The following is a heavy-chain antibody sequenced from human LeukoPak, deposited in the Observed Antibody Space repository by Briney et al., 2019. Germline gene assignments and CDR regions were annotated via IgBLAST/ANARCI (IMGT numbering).Heavy chain of an antibody. CDR3: ALEVTAPSDY. D-gene: IGHD2-21*02. Sequence: PGRSLRLSCAASGFTFSSYGMHWVRQAPGKGLEWVAVIWYDGSNKYYADSVKGRFTISRDNSKNTLYLQMNCLRAEDTAVYYCALEVTAPSDYWGQGTLVTVSS. CDR1: GFTFSSYG. J-gene: IGHJ4*02. V-gene: IGHV3-33*01. CDR2: IWYDGSNK.